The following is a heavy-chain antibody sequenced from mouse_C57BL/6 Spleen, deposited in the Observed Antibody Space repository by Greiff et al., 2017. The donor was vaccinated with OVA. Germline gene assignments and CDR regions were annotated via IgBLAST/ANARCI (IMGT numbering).Heavy chain of an antibody. D-gene: IGHD1-1*01. CDR3: ARYYYGSSYYFDY. CDR2: ISYDGSN. CDR1: GYSITSGYY. V-gene: IGHV3-6*01. J-gene: IGHJ2*01. Sequence: EVQLKESGPGLVKPSQSLSLTCSVTGYSITSGYYWNWIRQFPGNKLEWMGYISYDGSNNYNPSLKNRISITRDTSKNQFFLKLNSVTTEDTATYYCARYYYGSSYYFDYWGQGTTLTVSS.